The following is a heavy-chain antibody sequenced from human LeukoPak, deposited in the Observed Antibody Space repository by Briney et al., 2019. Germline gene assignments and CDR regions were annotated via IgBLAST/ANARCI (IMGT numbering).Heavy chain of an antibody. Sequence: ASVRVSCRASGYTFTSYDINWVRQATGQGLEWMGWMNPNSGNTGYAQKFQGRVTMTRNTSISTAYMELSRLRSEDTAVYYCARSEQLVLTRGYYFDYWGQGTLVTVSS. J-gene: IGHJ4*02. CDR3: ARSEQLVLTRGYYFDY. CDR2: MNPNSGNT. V-gene: IGHV1-8*01. CDR1: GYTFTSYD. D-gene: IGHD6-13*01.